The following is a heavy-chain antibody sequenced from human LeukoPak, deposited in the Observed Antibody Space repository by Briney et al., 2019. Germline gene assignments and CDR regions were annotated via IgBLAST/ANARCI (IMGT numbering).Heavy chain of an antibody. CDR1: GFTFSSYG. Sequence: GGSLRLSCAASGFTFSSYGMHWVRQAPGKGLEWVAVIWNDGGNKDYLDSVKGRFTISRDNSKNTLYLQMDSLRAEDTAVYYCARGNGHMFGYSDNWGQGTLVTVSS. D-gene: IGHD3-3*02. J-gene: IGHJ4*02. V-gene: IGHV3-33*01. CDR2: IWNDGGNK. CDR3: ARGNGHMFGYSDN.